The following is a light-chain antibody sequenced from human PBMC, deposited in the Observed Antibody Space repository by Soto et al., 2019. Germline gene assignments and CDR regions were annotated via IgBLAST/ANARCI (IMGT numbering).Light chain of an antibody. J-gene: IGKJ2*01. CDR2: GAS. V-gene: IGKV3-15*01. Sequence: EVVLTQSPATLSLSPGDRATLSCRASQSVSSNLAWYQQKPGQSPRLLIYGASTRATGVPPRFSGSRSGTEFTLTISAVQSKDFAVYYCQQYYNWPPYTFGQGTKLDFK. CDR3: QQYYNWPPYT. CDR1: QSVSSN.